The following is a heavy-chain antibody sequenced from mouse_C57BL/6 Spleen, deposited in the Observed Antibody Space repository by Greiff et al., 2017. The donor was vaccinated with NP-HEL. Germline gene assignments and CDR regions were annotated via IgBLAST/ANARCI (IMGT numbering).Heavy chain of an antibody. V-gene: IGHV1-64*01. Sequence: QVHVKQPGAELVKPGASVKLSCKASGYTFTSYWMHWVKQRPGQGLEWIGMIHPNSGSTNYNEKFKSKATLTVDKSSSTAYMQLSSLTSEDSAVYYCARSGYYGSSPTAYWGQGTTLTVSS. CDR3: ARSGYYGSSPTAY. J-gene: IGHJ2*01. CDR1: GYTFTSYW. D-gene: IGHD1-1*01. CDR2: IHPNSGST.